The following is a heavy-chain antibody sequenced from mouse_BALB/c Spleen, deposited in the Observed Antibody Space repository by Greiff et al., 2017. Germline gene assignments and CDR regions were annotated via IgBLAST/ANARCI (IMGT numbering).Heavy chain of an antibody. CDR3: TRDYYGSSYFDY. CDR1: GFTFSSYT. CDR2: ISSGGSYT. Sequence: DVQLVESGGGLVKPGGSLKLSCAASGFTFSSYTMSWVRQTPEKRLEWVATISSGGSYTYYPDSVKGRFTISRDNAKNTLYLQMSSLKSEDTAMYYCTRDYYGSSYFDYWGQGTTLTVSS. D-gene: IGHD1-1*01. J-gene: IGHJ2*01. V-gene: IGHV5-6-4*01.